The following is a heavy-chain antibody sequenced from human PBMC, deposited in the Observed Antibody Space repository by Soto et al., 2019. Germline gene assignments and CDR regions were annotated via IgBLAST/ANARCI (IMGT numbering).Heavy chain of an antibody. V-gene: IGHV3-21*01. CDR1: GFTFNTYS. CDR3: ARLSRSALDI. D-gene: IGHD3-16*01. CDR2: ISSSSNYI. Sequence: EVQLVESGGGLVKPGGSLRLSCAASGFTFNTYSMNWVRQTPGKGLEWVSSISSSSNYIYYADSVKGRFTISRDNAKNSLYLEMNSLRAEDTAVYYCARLSRSALDIWGQGTMVSVSS. J-gene: IGHJ3*02.